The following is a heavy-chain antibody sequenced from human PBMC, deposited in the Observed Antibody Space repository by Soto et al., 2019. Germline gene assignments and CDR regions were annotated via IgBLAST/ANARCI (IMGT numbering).Heavy chain of an antibody. CDR1: GFTFDDYA. CDR2: ISWNSGSI. V-gene: IGHV3-9*01. CDR3: SKGRGYYYCFYMDV. J-gene: IGHJ6*03. Sequence: EVQLVESGGGLVQPGRSLRLSCAASGFTFDDYAMHWVRQAPGKGLEWVSGISWNSGSIGYADCVKGRFTISRDNAKNALYLRMNSLSAEDTALYYCSKGRGYYYCFYMDVWGKGPTVTVSS. D-gene: IGHD6-13*01.